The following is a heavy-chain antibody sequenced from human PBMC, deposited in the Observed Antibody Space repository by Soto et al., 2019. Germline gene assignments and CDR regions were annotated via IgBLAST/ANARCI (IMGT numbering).Heavy chain of an antibody. CDR3: ARDRDDIMTGPIDY. CDR2: IYSDGTT. Sequence: PGGSLRLSCAASGFTVSSKYMSWVRQAPGKGLEWVSVIYSDGTTYYEESVKGRFTISRGNSKNTLYLQMNNLRAEDTAVYYCARDRDDIMTGPIDYWGQGTLVTVSS. D-gene: IGHD3-9*01. CDR1: GFTVSSKY. V-gene: IGHV3-66*01. J-gene: IGHJ4*02.